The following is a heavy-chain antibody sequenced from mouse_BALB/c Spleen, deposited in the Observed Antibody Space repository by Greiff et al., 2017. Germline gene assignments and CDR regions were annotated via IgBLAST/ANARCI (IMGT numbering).Heavy chain of an antibody. CDR1: GFNIKDTY. D-gene: IGHD2-4*01. J-gene: IGHJ4*01. Sequence: EVQLQESGAELVKPGASVKLSCTASGFNIKDTYMHWVKQRPEQGLEWIGRIDPANGNTKYDPKFQGKATITADTSSNTAYLQLSSLTSEDTAVYYCAFYYDYNPYAMDYWGQGTSVTVSS. CDR3: AFYYDYNPYAMDY. CDR2: IDPANGNT. V-gene: IGHV14-3*02.